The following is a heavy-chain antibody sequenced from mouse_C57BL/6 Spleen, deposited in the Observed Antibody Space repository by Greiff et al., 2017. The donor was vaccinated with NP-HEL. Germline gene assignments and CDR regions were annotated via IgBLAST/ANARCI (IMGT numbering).Heavy chain of an antibody. D-gene: IGHD2-4*01. Sequence: VQLQQSGAELVKPGASVKLSCKASGYTFTSYWMHWVKQRPGQGLEWIGMIHPNSGSTNYNEKFKSKATLTVDKSSSTAYMQLSSLTSEDSAVYYCARERDYYDYDEVAYWGQGTLVTVSA. CDR2: IHPNSGST. J-gene: IGHJ3*01. V-gene: IGHV1-64*01. CDR1: GYTFTSYW. CDR3: ARERDYYDYDEVAY.